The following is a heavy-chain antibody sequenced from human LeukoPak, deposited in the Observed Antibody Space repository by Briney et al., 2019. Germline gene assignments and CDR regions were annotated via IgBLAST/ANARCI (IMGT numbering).Heavy chain of an antibody. D-gene: IGHD1-1*01. Sequence: PSQTLSLTCALSGDSVSRHDLTWDWVRQSPSRGLEWLGRTFYRSKWYNDYAVSVKSRITVSPDTSKNQFSLHLNSVTPVDTAVYYCVRSYDWVFDYWGQGTRVTVSS. CDR2: TFYRSKWYN. CDR3: VRSYDWVFDY. J-gene: IGHJ4*02. V-gene: IGHV6-1*01. CDR1: GDSVSRHDLT.